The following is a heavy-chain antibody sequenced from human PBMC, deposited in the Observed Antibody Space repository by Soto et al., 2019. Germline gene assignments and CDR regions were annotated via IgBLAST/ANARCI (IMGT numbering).Heavy chain of an antibody. V-gene: IGHV4-4*02. D-gene: IGHD4-17*01. CDR3: ARVWTTVTNWFDP. J-gene: IGHJ5*02. Sequence: PSETLSLTCAVSGGSISSSNWWSWVRQPPGKGLEWIGEIYHSGSTNYNPSLKSRVTISVDKSKNQFSLKLSSATAADTAVYYCARVWTTVTNWFDPWGQGTLVTVSS. CDR1: GGSISSSNW. CDR2: IYHSGST.